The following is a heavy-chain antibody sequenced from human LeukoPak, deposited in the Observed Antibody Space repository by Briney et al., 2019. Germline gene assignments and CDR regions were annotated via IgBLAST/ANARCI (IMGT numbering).Heavy chain of an antibody. V-gene: IGHV5-51*01. J-gene: IGHJ6*03. CDR3: ARLQSGYSSGWYPNYHYYMDV. CDR1: GYSFTSYW. Sequence: GESLKISCKGSGYSFTSYWIGWVRQMPGKGLEWMGIIYPGDSDTRYSPSFQGQVTISADKSISTAYLQWSSLKASDTAMYYCARLQSGYSSGWYPNYHYYMDVWGKGTTVTVSS. D-gene: IGHD6-19*01. CDR2: IYPGDSDT.